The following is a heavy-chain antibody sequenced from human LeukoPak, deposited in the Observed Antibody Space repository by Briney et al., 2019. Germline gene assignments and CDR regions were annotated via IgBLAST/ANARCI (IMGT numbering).Heavy chain of an antibody. CDR3: ARVEGSYFDY. J-gene: IGHJ4*02. CDR1: GFTFDDYT. V-gene: IGHV3-43*01. D-gene: IGHD3-10*01. Sequence: GGSLRLSCAASGFTFDDYTMHWVRQAPGKGLEWVSLISWDGGSTYYADSVKGRFTISRDNSKNTLYLQMNSLRAEDTAVYYCARVEGSYFDYWGQGTLVTVSS. CDR2: ISWDGGST.